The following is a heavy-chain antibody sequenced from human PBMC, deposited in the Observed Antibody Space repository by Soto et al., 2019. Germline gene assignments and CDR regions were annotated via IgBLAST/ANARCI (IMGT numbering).Heavy chain of an antibody. J-gene: IGHJ4*02. Sequence: QVQLVESGGGVVQPRRSLRLSCAASRFTFSSYAMHWVRQAPGKGLEGVAAISYDGSNKYYAHSVKGRFTIYRDHSKNTLYLQMNSLRAEDTAVYYCARGGGSSSYFLDYWGQGTLVTVSS. V-gene: IGHV3-30-3*01. CDR1: RFTFSSYA. CDR2: ISYDGSNK. D-gene: IGHD3-22*01. CDR3: ARGGGSSSYFLDY.